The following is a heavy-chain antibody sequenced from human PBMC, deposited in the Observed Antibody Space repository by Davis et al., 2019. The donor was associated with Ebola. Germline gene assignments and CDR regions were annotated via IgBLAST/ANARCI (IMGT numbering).Heavy chain of an antibody. CDR3: ARLASP. Sequence: SETLSLTCTVTGGSFSSPNYYWVCVRQSPGKGLEWIATVYYTGSTYYNPSLKSRVTISADTSKNQFSLKLSSVAAADTAVYYCARLASPWGQGTLVTVSS. J-gene: IGHJ4*02. CDR1: GGSFSSPNYY. V-gene: IGHV4-39*01. CDR2: VYYTGST.